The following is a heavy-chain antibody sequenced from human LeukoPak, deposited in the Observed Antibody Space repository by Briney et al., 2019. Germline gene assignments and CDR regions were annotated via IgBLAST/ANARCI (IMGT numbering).Heavy chain of an antibody. Sequence: PSETLSLTCTVSGVSISSSNSYWGWIRQPPGKGLEWIGSIYYSGNTYYNASLKSQVSISIDTSKNRFSLKLSSVTAADTAVYYCARLGSVRLGELSLDMDVWGKGTTVTISS. CDR2: IYYSGNT. CDR3: ARLGSVRLGELSLDMDV. V-gene: IGHV4-39*01. D-gene: IGHD3-16*02. CDR1: GVSISSSNSY. J-gene: IGHJ6*03.